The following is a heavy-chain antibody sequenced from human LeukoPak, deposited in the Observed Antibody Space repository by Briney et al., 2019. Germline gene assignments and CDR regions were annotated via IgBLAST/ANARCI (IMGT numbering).Heavy chain of an antibody. D-gene: IGHD2-15*01. J-gene: IGHJ4*02. CDR1: GYTLINYG. CDR2: ISAYNGNT. Sequence: ASVKVSCKASGYTLINYGITWVRRAPGQGLEWMGWISAYNGNTNSAQSLQGRVTMTTDTSTNIAYMELRSLRSDDTAVYYCASSLAGVAAMIGGDYWGQGTLVTVSS. CDR3: ASSLAGVAAMIGGDY. V-gene: IGHV1-18*04.